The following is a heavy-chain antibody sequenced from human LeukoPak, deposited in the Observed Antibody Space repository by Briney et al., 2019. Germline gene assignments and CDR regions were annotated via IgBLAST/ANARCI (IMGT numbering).Heavy chain of an antibody. J-gene: IGHJ1*01. CDR3: ARSPYCSGGSCDRYFQH. CDR2: IIPILGIA. D-gene: IGHD2-15*01. Sequence: ASVKVSCKASGYTFTSYDINWVRQATGQGLEWMGRIIPILGIANYAQKLQGRVTITADKSTSTAYMELSSLRSEDTAVYYCARSPYCSGGSCDRYFQHWGQGTLVTVSS. CDR1: GYTFTSYD. V-gene: IGHV1-69*04.